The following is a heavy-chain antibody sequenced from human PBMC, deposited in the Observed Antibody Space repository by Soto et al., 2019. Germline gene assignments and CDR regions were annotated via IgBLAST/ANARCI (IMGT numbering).Heavy chain of an antibody. D-gene: IGHD2-2*01. CDR3: ATFIFCSSTSCYGREGGY. CDR2: ISHSGGNT. V-gene: IGHV3-23*01. Sequence: EVQLLESGGGLVQPGGSLRLSCAASGFTFSSYGMSWVRQAPGKGLEWVSAISHSGGNTYYADSAKGRFAISRDNYKNTLYLQMNSLRAEDTAVYYCATFIFCSSTSCYGREGGYWGQGTLVTVSS. J-gene: IGHJ4*02. CDR1: GFTFSSYG.